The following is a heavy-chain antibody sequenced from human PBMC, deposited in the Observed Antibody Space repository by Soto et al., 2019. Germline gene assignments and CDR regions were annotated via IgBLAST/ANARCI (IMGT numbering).Heavy chain of an antibody. CDR2: INPNSGGT. J-gene: IGHJ4*02. CDR1: GYTFTGYY. CDR3: ARTGKLNVVAAIEYYFDY. Sequence: ASVKVSCKASGYTFTGYYMHWVRQAPGQGLEWMGWINPNSGGTNYAQKFQGWVTMTRDTSISTAYMELSRLRSDDTAVYYCARTGKLNVVAAIEYYFDYWGQGTLVTVSS. V-gene: IGHV1-2*04. D-gene: IGHD2-15*01.